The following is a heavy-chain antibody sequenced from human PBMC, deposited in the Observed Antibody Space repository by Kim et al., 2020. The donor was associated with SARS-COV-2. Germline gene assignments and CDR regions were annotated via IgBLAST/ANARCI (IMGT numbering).Heavy chain of an antibody. V-gene: IGHV1-69*01. CDR2: A. J-gene: IGHJ2*01. CDR3: ARGKASWYFDL. Sequence: AKYAQKFQGRVTITADESTSTAYMELSSLRSEDTAVYYCARGKASWYFDLWGRGTLVTVSS.